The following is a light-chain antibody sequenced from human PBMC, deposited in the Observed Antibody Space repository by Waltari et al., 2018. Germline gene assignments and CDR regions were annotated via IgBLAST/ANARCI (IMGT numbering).Light chain of an antibody. CDR2: DVS. Sequence: QSALTQPRSVSGSPGQSVTISCTGPSSHVGGYNSVSWYQQPPGKAPKLMIYDVSKRPSGVPDRFSGSKSGNTASLTISGLQAEDEADYYCCSYAGSYTPVVFGGGTKLTVL. CDR1: SSHVGGYNS. CDR3: CSYAGSYTPVV. J-gene: IGLJ2*01. V-gene: IGLV2-11*01.